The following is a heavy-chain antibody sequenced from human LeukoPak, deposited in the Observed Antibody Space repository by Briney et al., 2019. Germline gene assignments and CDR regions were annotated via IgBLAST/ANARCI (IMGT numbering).Heavy chain of an antibody. CDR2: IYYSGST. D-gene: IGHD3-16*01. J-gene: IGHJ5*02. Sequence: SETLSLTCTVSGGSISSYYWSWIRQPPGKGLEWIGYIYYSGSTNYNPSLKSRVAISVDTSKNQFSLKLSSVTAADTAVYYCARVGGWVPNWFDPWGQGTLVTVSS. CDR1: GGSISSYY. CDR3: ARVGGWVPNWFDP. V-gene: IGHV4-59*01.